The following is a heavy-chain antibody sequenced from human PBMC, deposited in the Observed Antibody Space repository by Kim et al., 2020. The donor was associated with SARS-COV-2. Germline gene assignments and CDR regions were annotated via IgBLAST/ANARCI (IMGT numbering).Heavy chain of an antibody. CDR2: INPENGNT. D-gene: IGHD2-15*01. CDR3: ARDAIRGRLTPDY. J-gene: IGHJ4*02. CDR1: GYSFATYG. V-gene: IGHV1-18*04. Sequence: ASVKVSCKASGYSFATYGMSWVRQAPGQGLEWMGWINPENGNTNYAQRYQGRVTMTTDTFTSTAYMEMKSLKFDDTAVYYCARDAIRGRLTPDYWGQGTLVTVSS.